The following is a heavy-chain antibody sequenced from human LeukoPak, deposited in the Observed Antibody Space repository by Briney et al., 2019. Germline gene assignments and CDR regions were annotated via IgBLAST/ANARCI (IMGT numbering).Heavy chain of an antibody. CDR2: IYYTGST. CDR1: GGSIISYS. D-gene: IGHD6-19*01. J-gene: IGHJ4*02. Sequence: SETLSLTCTVSGGSIISYSWSWIRQPPGKGLEWIGYIYYTGSTNYNPSLKSRVTISVDTSKNQFSLKLTSVTAADTAVYYCARRKPYTNGWYYFDYWGQGTLVTVSS. V-gene: IGHV4-59*08. CDR3: ARRKPYTNGWYYFDY.